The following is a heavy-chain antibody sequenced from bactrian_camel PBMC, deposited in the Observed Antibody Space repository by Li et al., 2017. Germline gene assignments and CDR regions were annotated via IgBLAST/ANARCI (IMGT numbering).Heavy chain of an antibody. CDR3: AAGRIQYNGYCPPLSPLYDNWSD. V-gene: IGHV3S6*01. Sequence: HVQLVESGGGSVQAGGSLRLSCVGSITTASMNCMAWFRQAPGKEREGVATVYPDGEVTWYAGSVRGRFTSSLDNAKKTMYLQMNDLKPDDTAVYYCAAGRIQYNGYCPPLSPLYDNWSDWGRGTQVTVS. CDR1: ITTASMNC. J-gene: IGHJ4*01. D-gene: IGHD4*01. CDR2: VYPDGEVT.